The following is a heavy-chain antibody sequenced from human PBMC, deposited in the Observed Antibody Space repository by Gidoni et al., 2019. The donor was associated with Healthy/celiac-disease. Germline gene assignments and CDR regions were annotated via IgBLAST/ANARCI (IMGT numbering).Heavy chain of an antibody. CDR2: IIPIFGTA. D-gene: IGHD6-13*01. V-gene: IGHV1-69*01. CDR3: AREIAAAGKRAWFDP. CDR1: GGTFSSYA. Sequence: SSVKVSCKASGGTFSSYAISWVRQAPGQGLEWMGGIIPIFGTANYAQKFQGRVTITADESTSTAYMELSSLRSEDTAVYYCAREIAAAGKRAWFDPWGQGTLVTVSS. J-gene: IGHJ5*02.